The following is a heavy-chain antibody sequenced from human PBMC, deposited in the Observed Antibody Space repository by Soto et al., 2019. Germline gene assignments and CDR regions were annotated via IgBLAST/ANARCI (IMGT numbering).Heavy chain of an antibody. CDR2: ISSSSSYI. D-gene: IGHD6-13*01. CDR3: ARDLGIAAAGFDS. Sequence: EVQLVESGGGLVKPGGSLRLSCAASGFTFSSYSMNWVRQAPGKGLEWVSSISSSSSYIYYADSVKGRFTISRDNAKNSLYLQTNRLRAEDTAVYYCARDLGIAAAGFDSWGQGTLVTVSS. V-gene: IGHV3-21*03. J-gene: IGHJ4*01. CDR1: GFTFSSYS.